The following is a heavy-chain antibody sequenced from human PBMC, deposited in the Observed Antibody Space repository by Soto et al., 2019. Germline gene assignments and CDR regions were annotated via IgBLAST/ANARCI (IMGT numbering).Heavy chain of an antibody. CDR3: AKAGSAAALSSNYYYYYYMDV. J-gene: IGHJ6*03. Sequence: QVQLVESGGGVVQPGRSLRLSCAASGFTFSSYGMHWVRQAPGKGVEWVAVISYDGSNKYYADSVKGRFTISRDNSKNTLYLQMTSLRAEDTAVYYCAKAGSAAALSSNYYYYYYMDVWGKGTTVTVSS. V-gene: IGHV3-30*18. D-gene: IGHD2-2*01. CDR1: GFTFSSYG. CDR2: ISYDGSNK.